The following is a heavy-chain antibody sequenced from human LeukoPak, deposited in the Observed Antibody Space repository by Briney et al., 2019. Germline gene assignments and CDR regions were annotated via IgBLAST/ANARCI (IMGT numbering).Heavy chain of an antibody. D-gene: IGHD6-13*01. Sequence: SQTLSLTCAISGDSVSSNSAAWNWIRQSPSRGLEWLGRTYYRSKWYNDYALSVKSRITINPDTSKNKFSLELNSVTPEDTAVYYCAREDLSSSWYLDLWFGWFDAWGQGTLVTVSS. J-gene: IGHJ5*02. V-gene: IGHV6-1*01. CDR1: GDSVSSNSAA. CDR3: AREDLSSSWYLDLWFGWFDA. CDR2: TYYRSKWYN.